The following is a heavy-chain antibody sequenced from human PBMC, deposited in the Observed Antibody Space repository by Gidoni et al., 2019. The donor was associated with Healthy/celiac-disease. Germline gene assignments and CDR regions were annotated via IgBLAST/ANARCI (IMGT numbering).Heavy chain of an antibody. Sequence: EVQLLESGGGLVQHGGSLRLSWAASGFTFSSYAMSWVRQAPGKGLVWVSAISGSGGSTYYADSVKGRFTISRDNSKNTLYLQMNSLRAEDTAVYYWAKSTAAGDMRYYYGMDVWGQGTTVTVSS. J-gene: IGHJ6*02. CDR3: AKSTAAGDMRYYYGMDV. CDR1: GFTFSSYA. CDR2: ISGSGGST. D-gene: IGHD6-13*01. V-gene: IGHV3-23*01.